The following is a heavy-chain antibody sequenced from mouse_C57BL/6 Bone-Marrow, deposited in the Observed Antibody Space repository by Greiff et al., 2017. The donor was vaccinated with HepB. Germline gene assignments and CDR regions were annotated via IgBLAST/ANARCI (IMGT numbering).Heavy chain of an antibody. CDR2: ISDGGSYT. J-gene: IGHJ1*03. V-gene: IGHV5-4*01. Sequence: EVQLVESGGGLVKPGGSLKLSCAASGFTFSSYAMSWVRQTPEKRLEWVATISDGGSYTYYPDNVKGRFTISRDNAKNNLYLQMSHLKSEDTAMYYGARDVMITTGRYFDVWGTGTTVTVSS. CDR3: ARDVMITTGRYFDV. D-gene: IGHD2-4*01. CDR1: GFTFSSYA.